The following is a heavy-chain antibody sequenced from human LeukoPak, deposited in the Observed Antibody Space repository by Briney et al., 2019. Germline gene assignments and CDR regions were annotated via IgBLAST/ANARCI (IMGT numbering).Heavy chain of an antibody. CDR2: INSDGSIT. V-gene: IGHV3-74*01. CDR3: ARDAVDTANAV. Sequence: PGGSLRLSCAASGFTFTTCWMHWVRHAPGKGLVWVSHINSDGSITSYADSVKGRFTISRDNAKNTLYLQMNSLRAEDTAVYYCARDAVDTANAVWGQGTTVTVSS. D-gene: IGHD5-18*01. J-gene: IGHJ6*02. CDR1: GFTFTTCW.